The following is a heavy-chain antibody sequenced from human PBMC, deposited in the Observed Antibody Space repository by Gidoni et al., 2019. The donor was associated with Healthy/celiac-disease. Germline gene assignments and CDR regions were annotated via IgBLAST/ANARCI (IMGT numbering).Heavy chain of an antibody. CDR2: INPNSGGT. D-gene: IGHD6-6*01. J-gene: IGHJ4*02. CDR3: AREGSSSGGGFDY. CDR1: GSTFTGYY. V-gene: IGHV1-2*02. Sequence: QVQLVQAGAEVKKPGASVKVSCKASGSTFTGYYMHWVRQAPGQGLEWMGWINPNSGGTNYAQKCQGRVTMTRDTSISTAYMELSRLRSDDTAVYYCAREGSSSGGGFDYWGQGTLVTVSS.